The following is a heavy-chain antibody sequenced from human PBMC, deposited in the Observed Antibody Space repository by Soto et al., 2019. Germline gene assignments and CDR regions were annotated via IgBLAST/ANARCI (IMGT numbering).Heavy chain of an antibody. CDR2: IYYSGST. J-gene: IGHJ6*02. CDR3: ARAESDQPLSLDYYYGMDV. V-gene: IGHV4-30-4*01. D-gene: IGHD2-2*01. CDR1: GGSISSGDYY. Sequence: PSETLSLTCTVSGGSISSGDYYWSWIRQPPGKGLEWIGYIYYSGSTYYNPSLKSRVTISVDTSKNQFSLKLSSVTAADTAVYYCARAESDQPLSLDYYYGMDVWGQGTTVTVSS.